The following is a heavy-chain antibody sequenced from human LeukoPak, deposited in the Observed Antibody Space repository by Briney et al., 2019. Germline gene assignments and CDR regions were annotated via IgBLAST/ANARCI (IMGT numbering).Heavy chain of an antibody. Sequence: ASVKVSCKASGYTFTSYGISWVRQAPGQGLEWMGWLSAYNGNTTYAQTLHGRVTMTPDTSTSTAYMELRSLRSDDTAVYYCARNDVLLWFGELPNWGQGTLVTVSS. CDR1: GYTFTSYG. J-gene: IGHJ4*02. CDR2: LSAYNGNT. D-gene: IGHD3-10*01. V-gene: IGHV1-18*01. CDR3: ARNDVLLWFGELPN.